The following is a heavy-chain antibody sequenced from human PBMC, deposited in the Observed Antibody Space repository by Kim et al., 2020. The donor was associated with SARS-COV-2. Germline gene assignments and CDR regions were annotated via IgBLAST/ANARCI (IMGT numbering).Heavy chain of an antibody. CDR2: ISESADRK. J-gene: IGHJ4*02. V-gene: IGHV3-23*01. CDR3: AKGVSGAEKYNSGWRTLWY. CDR1: GFTFNNYA. D-gene: IGHD5-12*01. Sequence: GGSLRLSCAASGFTFNNYAMNWVRQAPGKGLEWVSSISESADRKHYADSVKGRFTISRDNSKNTLYLQMNSLRAEDTAVYYCAKGVSGAEKYNSGWRTLWYWGQGTLVAVSS.